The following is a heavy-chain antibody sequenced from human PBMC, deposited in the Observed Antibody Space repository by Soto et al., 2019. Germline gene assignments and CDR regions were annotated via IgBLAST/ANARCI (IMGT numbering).Heavy chain of an antibody. Sequence: PSETLSLTCTVSGGSISSYYWSWIRQPPGKGLEWIGYIYYSGSTNYNPSLKSRVTISVDTSKNQFSLKLSSVTAADTAVYYCARDRYGDYTVGHHNAYDIWGQGTMVTVSS. CDR1: GGSISSYY. V-gene: IGHV4-59*12. D-gene: IGHD4-17*01. CDR2: IYYSGST. CDR3: ARDRYGDYTVGHHNAYDI. J-gene: IGHJ3*02.